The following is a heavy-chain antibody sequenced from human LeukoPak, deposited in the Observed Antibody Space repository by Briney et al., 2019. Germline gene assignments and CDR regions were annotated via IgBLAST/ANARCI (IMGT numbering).Heavy chain of an antibody. CDR2: ISSSGSTI. J-gene: IGHJ4*02. CDR3: ARDGAEYSYGVGYYFDY. Sequence: GGSLRLSCAASGFTFSSYEMNWVRQAPGKGLEWVSYISSSGSTIYYADSVKGRFTISRDNAKNSLYLQMNSLRAEDTAVYYCARDGAEYSYGVGYYFDYWGQGTLVTVSS. V-gene: IGHV3-48*03. D-gene: IGHD5-18*01. CDR1: GFTFSSYE.